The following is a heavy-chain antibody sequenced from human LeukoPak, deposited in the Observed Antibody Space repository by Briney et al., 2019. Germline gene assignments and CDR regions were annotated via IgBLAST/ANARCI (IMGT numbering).Heavy chain of an antibody. CDR3: ARGGPHRGDPNDAFDI. V-gene: IGHV4-39*07. Sequence: PSETLSLTCTVSGGSISSTSHYWGWIRQPPGKGLEWIGSIYYSGNTYYNPSLKSRVTISVDTSKNQFSLKLRSVTAADTAVYYCARGGPHRGDPNDAFDIWGQGTMVTVSS. J-gene: IGHJ3*02. CDR1: GGSISSTSHY. CDR2: IYYSGNT.